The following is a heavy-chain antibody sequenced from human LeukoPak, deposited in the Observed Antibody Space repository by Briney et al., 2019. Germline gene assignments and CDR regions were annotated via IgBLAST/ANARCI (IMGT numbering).Heavy chain of an antibody. V-gene: IGHV4-34*01. J-gene: IGHJ5*02. CDR3: ARALRCSGGSCYSVGSWFDP. CDR2: SLDYSGTT. D-gene: IGHD2-15*01. CDR1: GESLSGYH. Sequence: SETLSLTCAVYGESLSGYHWSWIRQSPGKGLEWIGESLDYSGTTNYNPALKSRVTISVDTSKSQFSLRLSSVTAADTAVYYCARALRCSGGSCYSVGSWFDPWGQGTQSPSPQ.